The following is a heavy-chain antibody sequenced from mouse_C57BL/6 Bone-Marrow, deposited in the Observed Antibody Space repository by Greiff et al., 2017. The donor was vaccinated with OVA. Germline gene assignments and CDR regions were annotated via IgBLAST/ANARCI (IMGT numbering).Heavy chain of an antibody. Sequence: VQLQQSGPGLVAPSQSLSITCTVSGFSLTSYAISWVRQPPGKGLEWLGVIWTGGGTNYNSALKSRLSISKDNSKSQVFLKMNSLQTDDTARYYCARNYYDYDPWYFDVWGTGTTVTVSS. J-gene: IGHJ1*03. CDR2: IWTGGGT. D-gene: IGHD2-4*01. CDR3: ARNYYDYDPWYFDV. V-gene: IGHV2-9-1*01. CDR1: GFSLTSYA.